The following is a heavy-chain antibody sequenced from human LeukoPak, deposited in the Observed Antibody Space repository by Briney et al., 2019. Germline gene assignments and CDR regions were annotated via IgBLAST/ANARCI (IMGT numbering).Heavy chain of an antibody. J-gene: IGHJ4*02. CDR2: MNPNSGNT. Sequence: ASVKVSCKASGYTFTSYDINWVRQATGQGLEWMGWMNPNSGNTGYAQKFQGRVTITRNTSISTAYMELSGLRSEDTAVYYCARRTVPAAMGYFDYWGQGTLVTVSS. CDR3: ARRTVPAAMGYFDY. V-gene: IGHV1-8*03. D-gene: IGHD2-2*01. CDR1: GYTFTSYD.